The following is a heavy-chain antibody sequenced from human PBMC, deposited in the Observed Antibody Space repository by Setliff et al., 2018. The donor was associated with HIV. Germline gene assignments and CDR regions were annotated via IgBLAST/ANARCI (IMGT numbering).Heavy chain of an antibody. Sequence: GGSLRLSCEASGFIFSTYGMHWVRQAPGKGLEWVAFIRSDGSNKYYADSVKGRFTISRDNSKNTLYLQMNSLRAEDTAVYYCARGFSSSWYYYYMGVWGKGTTVTVSS. D-gene: IGHD6-13*01. CDR2: IRSDGSNK. J-gene: IGHJ6*03. CDR1: GFIFSTYG. V-gene: IGHV3-30*02. CDR3: ARGFSSSWYYYYMGV.